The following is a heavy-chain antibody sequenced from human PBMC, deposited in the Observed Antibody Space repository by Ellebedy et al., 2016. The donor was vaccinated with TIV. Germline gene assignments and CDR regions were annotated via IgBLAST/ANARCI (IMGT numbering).Heavy chain of an antibody. Sequence: MPGGSLRLSCTVSTDSISVYYWNWIRQPPGRGLEWIGYIYDRLSPNYNPSLKSRVTMSVDASKNQFSLRLSSVTAADTAVYYCARGGGTPMDPHYFDSWGQGILVTVSS. CDR3: ARGGGTPMDPHYFDS. CDR1: TDSISVYY. D-gene: IGHD5-18*01. CDR2: IYDRLSP. V-gene: IGHV4-59*01. J-gene: IGHJ4*02.